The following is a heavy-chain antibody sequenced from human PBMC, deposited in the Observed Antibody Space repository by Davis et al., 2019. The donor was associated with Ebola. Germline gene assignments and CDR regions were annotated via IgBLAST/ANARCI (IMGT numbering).Heavy chain of an antibody. Sequence: GESLKISCADSAITFSSYAMTWVRQAPGKGLEWVSAISGSGGNTYYADSVKGRFTISRDNAKNSLYLQMNSLRDEDTAVYYCACSSGYYFQFDCFDYWGQGTLVTVSS. V-gene: IGHV3-23*01. D-gene: IGHD3-22*01. CDR1: AITFSSYA. CDR3: ACSSGYYFQFDCFDY. J-gene: IGHJ4*02. CDR2: ISGSGGNT.